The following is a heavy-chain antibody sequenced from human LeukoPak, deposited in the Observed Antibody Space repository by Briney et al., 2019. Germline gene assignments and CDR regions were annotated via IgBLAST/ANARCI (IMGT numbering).Heavy chain of an antibody. Sequence: SETLSLTCAVSGGPFSGYFWSWIRQSSGKGLEWIGEIHNSGTTNYNPSLNSRVIISEDTSKNQFYLNLSSVTAADTAVYYCARRYYYNLGSFPFDFWGQRTLVTVSS. V-gene: IGHV4-34*01. CDR3: ARRYYYNLGSFPFDF. J-gene: IGHJ4*02. CDR2: IHNSGTT. CDR1: GGPFSGYF. D-gene: IGHD3-10*01.